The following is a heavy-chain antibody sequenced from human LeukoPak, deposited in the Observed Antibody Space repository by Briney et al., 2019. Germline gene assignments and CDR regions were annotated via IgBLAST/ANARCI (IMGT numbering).Heavy chain of an antibody. CDR2: ISYDGSNK. CDR1: GFTFSSYA. Sequence: GGSLRLSCAASGFTFSSYAMHWVRQAPGKGLEWVAVISYDGSNKYYADSVKGRFTISRDNSKNTLYLQMNSLRAEDTGVYYCARDADMGYSGYDWFRYWGQGTLVTVSS. V-gene: IGHV3-30*04. J-gene: IGHJ4*02. D-gene: IGHD5-12*01. CDR3: ARDADMGYSGYDWFRY.